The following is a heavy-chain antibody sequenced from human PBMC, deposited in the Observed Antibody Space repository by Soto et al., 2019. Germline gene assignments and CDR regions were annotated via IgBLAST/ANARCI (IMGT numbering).Heavy chain of an antibody. CDR2: INHSGST. V-gene: IGHV4-34*01. Sequence: SETLSLTCSVYGGSFSGYYWSWIRQPPGKGLEWIGEINHSGSTNYNPSLKSRVTISVDTSKNQFSLKLSSVTAADTAVYYCARQLVRGVIGYYYGMVVWGQGTTVTVSS. CDR1: GGSFSGYY. CDR3: ARQLVRGVIGYYYGMVV. J-gene: IGHJ6*02. D-gene: IGHD3-10*01.